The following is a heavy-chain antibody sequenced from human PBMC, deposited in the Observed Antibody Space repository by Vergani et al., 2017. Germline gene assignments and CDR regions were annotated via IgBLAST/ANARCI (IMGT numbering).Heavy chain of an antibody. V-gene: IGHV1-2*02. CDR2: INPNSGGT. J-gene: IGHJ4*02. CDR3: ARDILNIVVVPAANILGLDY. CDR1: GYTFTGYY. Sequence: QVQLVQSGAEVKKPGASVKVSCKASGYTFTGYYMHWVRQAPGQGLEWMGWINPNSGGTNYAQKFQGRVTMTRDTSISTAYMELGRLRSDATAVYYCARDILNIVVVPAANILGLDYWGQGTLVTVSS. D-gene: IGHD2-2*01.